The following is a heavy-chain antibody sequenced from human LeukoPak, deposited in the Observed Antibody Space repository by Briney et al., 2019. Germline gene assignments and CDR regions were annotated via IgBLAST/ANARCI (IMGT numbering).Heavy chain of an antibody. D-gene: IGHD5-12*01. V-gene: IGHV5-51*01. Sequence: GESLKISCRASGYSFNTYWIGWVRQMPGKGLEWMGVIYPGDSDTRYSPSFQGQVTISADKSISTAYQQWSSLKASDTAMYYCARGGYSGYEFDCWGQGTLVTVSS. CDR2: IYPGDSDT. CDR3: ARGGYSGYEFDC. CDR1: GYSFNTYW. J-gene: IGHJ4*02.